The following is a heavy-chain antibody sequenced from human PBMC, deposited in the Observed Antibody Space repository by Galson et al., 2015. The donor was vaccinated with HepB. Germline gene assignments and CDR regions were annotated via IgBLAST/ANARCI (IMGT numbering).Heavy chain of an antibody. CDR2: INTNTGNP. CDR1: GYSFTRNA. CDR3: ARDERWVGELSNWFDP. D-gene: IGHD3-10*01. V-gene: IGHV7-4-1*02. J-gene: IGHJ5*02. Sequence: SVKVSCKASGYSFTRNAINWVRQAPGQGLEWMGWINTNTGNPTYAQGLTGRFVFSLDTSVSTAYLQISSLKAEDTAVYYCARDERWVGELSNWFDPWGQGTLVTVSS.